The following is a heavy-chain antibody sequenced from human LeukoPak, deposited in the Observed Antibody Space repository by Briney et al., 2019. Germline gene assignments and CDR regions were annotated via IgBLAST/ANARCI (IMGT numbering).Heavy chain of an antibody. D-gene: IGHD5-18*01. CDR2: ISAYNGNT. V-gene: IGHV1-18*01. CDR1: GYTFTSYG. Sequence: GASVKVSCKASGYTFTSYGISWVRQAPGQGLEWMGWISAYNGNTNYAQKLQGRVTMTTDTSTSTAYMELRSLRSDDTAVYYCARILIQGVWIQRLYSFDYWGQGTLVTLSP. J-gene: IGHJ4*02. CDR3: ARILIQGVWIQRLYSFDY.